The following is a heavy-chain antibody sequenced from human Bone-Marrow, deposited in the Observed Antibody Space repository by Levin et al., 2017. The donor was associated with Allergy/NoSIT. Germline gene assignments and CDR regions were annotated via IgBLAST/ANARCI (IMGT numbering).Heavy chain of an antibody. J-gene: IGHJ3*02. D-gene: IGHD5-12*01. V-gene: IGHV2-70*11. CDR3: ARTAQDLRLAAFDS. Sequence: QTLSLTCTFSGFSLSTSGMCVSWIRQPPGKALEWLARIDWDDDKYYSTSLKTRLTISKDTSKNQVVLTMTNMDPVDKATYYCARTAQDLRLAAFDSWGQGTMVTVSS. CDR2: IDWDDDK. CDR1: GFSLSTSGMC.